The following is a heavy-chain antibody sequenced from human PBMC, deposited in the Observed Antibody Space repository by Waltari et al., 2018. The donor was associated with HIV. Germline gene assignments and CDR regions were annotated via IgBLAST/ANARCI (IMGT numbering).Heavy chain of an antibody. CDR3: ARGIPSSSGWSVSDY. Sequence: QVQLVQSGAEVKEPGASVKVSCKSSGYTFTSYIIRWWRQAPGQGLEWMGWISDYNGNTHYAQKLQGRVTMTTDTSTSTAYMELRSLRSDDTAVYYCARGIPSSSGWSVSDYWGQGTLVTVSS. J-gene: IGHJ4*02. D-gene: IGHD6-19*01. CDR1: GYTFTSYI. CDR2: ISDYNGNT. V-gene: IGHV1-18*01.